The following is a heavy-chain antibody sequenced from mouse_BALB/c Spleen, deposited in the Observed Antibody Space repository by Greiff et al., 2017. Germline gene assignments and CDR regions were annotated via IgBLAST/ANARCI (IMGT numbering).Heavy chain of an antibody. D-gene: IGHD3-1*01. CDR2: IYPGDGDT. CDR3: ARWAHYAMDD. CDR1: GYAFSSYW. J-gene: IGHJ4*01. Sequence: VQLQQSGAELVRPGSSVKISCKASGYAFSSYWMNWVKQRPGQGLEWIGQIYPGDGDTNYNGKFKGKATLTADKSSSTAYMQLSSITSEDSAVYFCARWAHYAMDDWGQGTSVTVSS. V-gene: IGHV1-80*01.